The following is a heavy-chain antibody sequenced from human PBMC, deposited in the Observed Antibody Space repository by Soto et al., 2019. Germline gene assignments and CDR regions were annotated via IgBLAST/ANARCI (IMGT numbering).Heavy chain of an antibody. J-gene: IGHJ4*02. V-gene: IGHV3-74*01. CDR1: GFSFSRSW. CDR3: XXXXXXXXXXXCGFDF. CDR2: INYNGRSI. Sequence: EVQLVESGGGLVQPGGSLRLSCAASGFSFSRSWMHWVRQDPGKGLEWVSRINYNGRSISYADSVKGRFTISRNNANNTLYLEMNNXXXXXXXXXXXXXXXXXXXXXXCGFDFWGQGTPVTXXS. D-gene: IGHD2-21*01.